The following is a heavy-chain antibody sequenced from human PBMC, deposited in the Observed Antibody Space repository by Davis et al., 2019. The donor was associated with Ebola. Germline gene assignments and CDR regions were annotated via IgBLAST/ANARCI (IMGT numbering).Heavy chain of an antibody. D-gene: IGHD6-19*01. Sequence: AASVKVSCKASGYIFTTYYIHGVRQAPGQGLEWMGIINPSGGSTSYAQKFQGRVTMTRDTSTSTVYMELSSLRSEDTAVYYCARDGAVAKLFDYWGQGTLVTVSS. V-gene: IGHV1-46*01. J-gene: IGHJ4*02. CDR3: ARDGAVAKLFDY. CDR1: GYIFTTYY. CDR2: INPSGGST.